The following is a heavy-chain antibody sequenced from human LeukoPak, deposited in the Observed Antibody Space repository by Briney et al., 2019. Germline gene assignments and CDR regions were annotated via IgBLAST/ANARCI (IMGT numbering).Heavy chain of an antibody. J-gene: IGHJ4*02. D-gene: IGHD6-19*01. CDR1: GFTFSGSA. V-gene: IGHV3-73*01. CDR2: IRSKANSYAT. CDR3: TSPGPYSSGWFDLDY. Sequence: PGGSLRLSCAASGFTFSGSAMRWVRQASGEGLEWVGCIRSKANSYATAYAASVKGRFTISRDDSKNTAYLQMNSLKTEDTAVYYCTSPGPYSSGWFDLDYWGQGTLVTVSS.